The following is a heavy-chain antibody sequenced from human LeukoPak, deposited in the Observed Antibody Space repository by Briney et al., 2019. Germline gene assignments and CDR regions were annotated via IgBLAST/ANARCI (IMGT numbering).Heavy chain of an antibody. CDR2: INSDGSST. V-gene: IGHV3-74*01. J-gene: IGHJ4*02. Sequence: PGGSLRLSCAASGFTFSSYWMHWVRQAPGKGLVWVSRINSDGSSTSYADSVKGRFTISRDNAKNTLYLQMNSLRAEDTAVYYCARDRYYYDSSGFQELEYWGQGTLVTVSS. CDR3: ARDRYYYDSSGFQELEY. CDR1: GFTFSSYW. D-gene: IGHD3-22*01.